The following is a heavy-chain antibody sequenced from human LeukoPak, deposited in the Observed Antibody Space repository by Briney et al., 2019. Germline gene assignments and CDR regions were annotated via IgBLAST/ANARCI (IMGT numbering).Heavy chain of an antibody. Sequence: PSETLSLICTVSTGSINSYYWGWVRQPAGRGLEWIGRIYTTGHADYYPSLQSRVTMSVDTSQKQFSLNLKSVTAADTATYFCARHGYTASHFFLDYWSQGTPVTVSS. V-gene: IGHV4-4*07. CDR2: IYTTGHA. CDR3: ARHGYTASHFFLDY. CDR1: TGSINSYY. D-gene: IGHD5-18*01. J-gene: IGHJ4*02.